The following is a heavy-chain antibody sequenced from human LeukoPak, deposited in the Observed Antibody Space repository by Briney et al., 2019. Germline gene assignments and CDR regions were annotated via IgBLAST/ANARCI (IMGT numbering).Heavy chain of an antibody. CDR1: GFTFSSYA. CDR2: ISYDGSNK. CDR3: ARDPQGVGPNTGHFDI. D-gene: IGHD1-26*01. V-gene: IGHV3-30*14. Sequence: GGSLRLSCAASGFTFSSYAMHWIRQAPGKGLEWVAVISYDGSNKYYADSVKGRFTISRDNSKNTLYLQMNSLRAEDTAVYYCARDPQGVGPNTGHFDIWGQGTMVTVSS. J-gene: IGHJ3*02.